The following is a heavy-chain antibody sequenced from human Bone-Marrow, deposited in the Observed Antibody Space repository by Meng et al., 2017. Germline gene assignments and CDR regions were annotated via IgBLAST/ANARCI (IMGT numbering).Heavy chain of an antibody. CDR3: ARSSTADDYYDSSGFDY. V-gene: IGHV4-4*02. CDR1: GGSISSSNW. CDR2: IYHSGST. Sequence: QLQLQESGPGLVKPSGTLSLTCAVSGGSISSSNWWSGVRQPPGKGLEWIGEIYHSGSTNYNPSLKSRVTISVDTSKNQFSLKLSSVTAADTAVYYCARSSTADDYYDSSGFDYWGQGTLVTVSS. D-gene: IGHD3-22*01. J-gene: IGHJ4*02.